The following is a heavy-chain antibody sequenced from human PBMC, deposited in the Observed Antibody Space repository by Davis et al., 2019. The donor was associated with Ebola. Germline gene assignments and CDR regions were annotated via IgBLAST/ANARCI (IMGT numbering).Heavy chain of an antibody. CDR3: ARGTETYYYDSSGYYSIFDY. CDR1: GGSISSYY. J-gene: IGHJ4*02. D-gene: IGHD3-22*01. Sequence: PSETLSLTCTVSGGSISSYYWSWIRQPAGKGLEWIGRIYTSGSTNYNPSLKSRVTMSVDTSKNQFSLKLSSVTAADTAVYYCARGTETYYYDSSGYYSIFDYWGQGTLVTVSS. CDR2: IYTSGST. V-gene: IGHV4-4*07.